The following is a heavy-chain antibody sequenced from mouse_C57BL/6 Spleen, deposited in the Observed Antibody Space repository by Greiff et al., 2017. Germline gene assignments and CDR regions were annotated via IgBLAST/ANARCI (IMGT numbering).Heavy chain of an antibody. J-gene: IGHJ4*01. V-gene: IGHV10-1*01. CDR3: VRSWDGYYAMDY. D-gene: IGHD4-1*01. CDR1: GFSFHTYA. CDR2: ISSKSNNYAT. Sequence: DVMLVESGGGLVQPKGSLKLSCAASGFSFHTYAMNWVRQAPGKGLEWVARISSKSNNYATYYADSVKDRFTISREDSESRLYLRMNNLKTEDTAMDYCVRSWDGYYAMDYGGQGTSVTVSS.